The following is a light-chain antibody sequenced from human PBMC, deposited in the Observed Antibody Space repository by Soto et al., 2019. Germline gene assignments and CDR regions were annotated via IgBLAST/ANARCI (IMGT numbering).Light chain of an antibody. J-gene: IGLJ2*01. CDR3: SSYASSSTVV. Sequence: QPASVSGSPGQSITISCTGTYSDVGGYDYVSWYQQHPGKAPKLMIYEVSNRPSGVSNRFSGSKSGNTASLNISGLQTEDEADYFCSSYASSSTVVFGGGTKLTVL. CDR2: EVS. CDR1: YSDVGGYDY. V-gene: IGLV2-14*01.